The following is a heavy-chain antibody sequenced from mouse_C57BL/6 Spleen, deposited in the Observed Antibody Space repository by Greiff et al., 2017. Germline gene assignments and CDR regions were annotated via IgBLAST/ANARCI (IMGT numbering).Heavy chain of an antibody. CDR2: ISYSGST. Sequence: DVKLVESGPGMVKPSQSLSLTCTVTGYSITSGYDWHWIRHFPGNKLEWMGYISYSGSTNYNPSLKSRISITHDTSKNHFFLKLNSVTTEDTATYYCARIGDGYFAYWGQGTLVTVSA. CDR1: GYSITSGYD. V-gene: IGHV3-1*01. D-gene: IGHD2-3*01. CDR3: ARIGDGYFAY. J-gene: IGHJ3*01.